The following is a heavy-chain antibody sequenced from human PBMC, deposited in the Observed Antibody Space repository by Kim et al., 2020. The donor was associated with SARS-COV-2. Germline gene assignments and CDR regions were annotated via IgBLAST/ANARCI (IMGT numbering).Heavy chain of an antibody. CDR2: ISYDGRNT. J-gene: IGHJ4*02. CDR1: GFTFSSYG. CDR3: AKEDAVAVAGGFDR. V-gene: IGHV3-30*18. D-gene: IGHD6-19*01. Sequence: GGSLRLSCAASGFTFSSYGMHWVRQAPGKGLEWVAVISYDGRNTKYGDAVQGRFTITRDNSKNTLDLQMSTLRPEDTAVYYCAKEDAVAVAGGFDRWGQGTLVTV.